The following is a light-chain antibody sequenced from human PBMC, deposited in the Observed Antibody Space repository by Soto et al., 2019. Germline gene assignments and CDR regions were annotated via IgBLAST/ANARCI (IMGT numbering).Light chain of an antibody. CDR2: DAS. V-gene: IGKV3-15*01. CDR1: QSVRSS. CDR3: QQYNNWPPVT. Sequence: EIVMTQSPASLSVSPGERATLSCRASQSVRSSLAWYQQKPGQAPRLLIYDASTRATGIPARFSGSGSGTEFTLTISSLQSEDFAVYYCQQYNNWPPVTFGQGTKVEIK. J-gene: IGKJ1*01.